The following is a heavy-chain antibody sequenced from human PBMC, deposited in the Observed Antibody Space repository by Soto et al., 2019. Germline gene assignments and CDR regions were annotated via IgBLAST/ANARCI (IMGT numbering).Heavy chain of an antibody. Sequence: ASVKVSCKASGYSFSSYGITWVRQAPGQGLEWLGWISPYNDDTKYTQRLQGRVTMTTDTSTRTAYMDIRGLRSDDTAIYYCARGGYYDSSGARNYHYYGMDVWGQGTTVTVSS. V-gene: IGHV1-18*01. J-gene: IGHJ6*02. CDR3: ARGGYYDSSGARNYHYYGMDV. D-gene: IGHD3-22*01. CDR1: GYSFSSYG. CDR2: ISPYNDDT.